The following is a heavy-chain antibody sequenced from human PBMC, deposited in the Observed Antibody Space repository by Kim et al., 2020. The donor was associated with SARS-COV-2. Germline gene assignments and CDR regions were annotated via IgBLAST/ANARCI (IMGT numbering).Heavy chain of an antibody. V-gene: IGHV3-73*01. CDR2: IRSKANSYAT. CDR1: GFTFSGSA. D-gene: IGHD3-3*01. CDR3: TRHRPLTIFGVVINPDDAFDI. Sequence: GGSLRLSCAASGFTFSGSAMHWVRQASGKGLEWVGRIRSKANSYATAYAASVKGRFTISRDDSKNTAYLQMNSLKTEDTAVYYCTRHRPLTIFGVVINPDDAFDIWGQGTMVTVSS. J-gene: IGHJ3*02.